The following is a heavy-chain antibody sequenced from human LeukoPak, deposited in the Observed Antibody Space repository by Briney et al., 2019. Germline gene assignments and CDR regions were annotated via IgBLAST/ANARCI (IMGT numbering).Heavy chain of an antibody. CDR3: VRQAGVS. CDR1: GFSITNYW. V-gene: IGHV3-7*01. Sequence: GESLRLSCAASGFSITNYWMTWARQAPGKGLECVANIKGDGSEKNYVDSVKGRFTISRDNAKNSLYLQMNSLRAEDTAVYYCVRQAGVSWGQGTLVTVSS. D-gene: IGHD6-19*01. J-gene: IGHJ5*02. CDR2: IKGDGSEK.